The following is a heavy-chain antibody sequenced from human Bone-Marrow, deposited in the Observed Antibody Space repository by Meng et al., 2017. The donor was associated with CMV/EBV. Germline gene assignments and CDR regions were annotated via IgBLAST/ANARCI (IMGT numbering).Heavy chain of an antibody. CDR3: ARDTDYGSGRGYYFDY. D-gene: IGHD3-10*01. CDR1: GFTFSSYS. V-gene: IGHV3-21*01. J-gene: IGHJ4*02. CDR2: ISSSSSYI. Sequence: GGSLRLSCAASGFTFSSYSMNWVRQAPGKGLEWVSSISSSSSYIYYADSVKGRFTISRDNAKNSLYLQMNSLRAEDTAVYYCARDTDYGSGRGYYFDYWGPGTLVTVSS.